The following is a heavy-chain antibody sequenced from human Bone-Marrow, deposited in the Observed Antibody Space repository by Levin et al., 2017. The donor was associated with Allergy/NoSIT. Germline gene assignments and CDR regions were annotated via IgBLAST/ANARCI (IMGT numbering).Heavy chain of an antibody. D-gene: IGHD3-3*01. CDR3: ARIGLSPPTKGLKRYDFWSGYYHNWFDP. CDR1: GGSISSYY. CDR2: IYYSGST. J-gene: IGHJ5*02. V-gene: IGHV4-59*01. Sequence: ASQTLSLTCTVSGGSISSYYWSWIRQPPGKGLEWIGYIYYSGSTNYNPSLKSRVTISVDTSKNQFSLKLSSVTAADTAVYYCARIGLSPPTKGLKRYDFWSGYYHNWFDPWGQGTLVTVSS.